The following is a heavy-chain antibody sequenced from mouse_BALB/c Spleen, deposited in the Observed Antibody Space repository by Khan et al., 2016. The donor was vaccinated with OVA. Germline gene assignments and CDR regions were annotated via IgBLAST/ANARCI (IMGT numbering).Heavy chain of an antibody. V-gene: IGHV1-4*01. CDR1: GYTFTTDT. CDR2: IIPSSGNT. CDR3: ARTLEC. Sequence: QVQLQQSGAELARPGASVKMSCKASGYTFTTDTMHWGKQRPGGGQEWSGYIIPSSGNTKYNQKLKNKVTLTADKSYSTAYMQLSSVTSEDSAVYYYARTLECWGQGTTLTVSS. J-gene: IGHJ2*01.